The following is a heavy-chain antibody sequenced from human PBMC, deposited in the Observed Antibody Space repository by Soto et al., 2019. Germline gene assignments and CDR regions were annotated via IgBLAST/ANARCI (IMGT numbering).Heavy chain of an antibody. V-gene: IGHV3-48*03. CDR3: TKEKSVMYSGYDAFDI. D-gene: IGHD5-12*01. J-gene: IGHJ3*02. Sequence: PXGSLGLSCAASGFSFSSYEMDWVRQAPGKGLEWVAYISSSGTIFYGESAKGRFTISRDNADNILYLQMKSLRVEDTAVYYCTKEKSVMYSGYDAFDIWGRGTMVTVSS. CDR1: GFSFSSYE. CDR2: ISSSGTI.